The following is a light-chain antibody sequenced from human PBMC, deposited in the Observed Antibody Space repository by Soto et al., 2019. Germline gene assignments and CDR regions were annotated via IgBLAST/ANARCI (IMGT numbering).Light chain of an antibody. CDR2: EVS. CDR1: SSDVGAYNY. CDR3: TSYAGTYSFFYV. V-gene: IGLV2-8*01. J-gene: IGLJ1*01. Sequence: LTQPPSASGSPGQSVTISCTGTSSDVGAYNYVSWYQQLPGKAPKLIIYEVSKRPSGVPDRFSGSKSGNTASLTVSGLQAEDEADYYCTSYAGTYSFFYVFGTGTKITVL.